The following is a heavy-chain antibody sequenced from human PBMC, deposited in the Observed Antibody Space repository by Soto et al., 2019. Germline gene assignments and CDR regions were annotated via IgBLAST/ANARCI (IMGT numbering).Heavy chain of an antibody. D-gene: IGHD6-19*01. CDR3: ARGMEVATGCFDI. CDR2: IIPIFGTA. J-gene: IGHJ3*02. CDR1: GDTFSDYA. Sequence: ASVKVSCKASGDTFSDYAISWVRQAPGQGLEWMGGIIPIFGTANYAQKFQGRVTITADESTSTAYMDLSSLRSEDTAMYYCARGMEVATGCFDIWGQGTVVTVSS. V-gene: IGHV1-69*13.